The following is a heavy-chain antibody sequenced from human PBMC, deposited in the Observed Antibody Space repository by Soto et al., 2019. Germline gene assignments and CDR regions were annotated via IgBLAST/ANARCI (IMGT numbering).Heavy chain of an antibody. CDR3: AREGGSSWYLGGCYFDY. CDR1: GGSISSGGYY. D-gene: IGHD6-13*01. Sequence: QVQLQESGPGLVKPSQTLSLTCTVSGGSISSGGYYWSWIRQHPGKGLEWIGYIYYSGSTYYNPSLKSRVTISVDTSKNQFSLKLSSVTAAGTAVYYCAREGGSSWYLGGCYFDYWGQGTLVTVSS. J-gene: IGHJ4*02. CDR2: IYYSGST. V-gene: IGHV4-31*03.